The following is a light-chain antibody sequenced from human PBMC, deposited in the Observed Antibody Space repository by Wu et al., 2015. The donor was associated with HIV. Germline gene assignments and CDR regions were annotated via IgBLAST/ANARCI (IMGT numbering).Light chain of an antibody. Sequence: ETVLTQSPATLSLSPGERATLPCRASQSISSSYLAWYQQKPGQAPRLLIYDGSKRATGIPDRFSASGPGTDFTLTITSLEPEDFAVYYCLQRSSWPLTFGGGTKVEIK. CDR3: LQRSSWPLT. J-gene: IGKJ4*01. CDR1: QSISSSY. V-gene: IGKV3D-11*02. CDR2: DGS.